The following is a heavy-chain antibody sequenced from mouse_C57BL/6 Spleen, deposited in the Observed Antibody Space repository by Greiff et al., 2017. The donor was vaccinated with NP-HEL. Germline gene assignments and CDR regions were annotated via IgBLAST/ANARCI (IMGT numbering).Heavy chain of an antibody. J-gene: IGHJ3*01. CDR3: ARDRGVYDGSCGFAY. D-gene: IGHD2-3*01. CDR1: GFTFSDYY. Sequence: EVQVEESEAGLVQPGSSMKLSCTASGFTFSDYYMAWVRQVPEKGLEWVANINYDGGSTYYLASLKSRFTISRDNAKNILYLQMSSLKSEDTATNYCARDRGVYDGSCGFAYWGQGTLVTVSA. V-gene: IGHV5-16*01. CDR2: INYDGGST.